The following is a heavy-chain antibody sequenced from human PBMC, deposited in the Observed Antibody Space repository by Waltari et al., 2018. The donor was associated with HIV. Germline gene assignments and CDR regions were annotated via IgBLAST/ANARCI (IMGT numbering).Heavy chain of an antibody. CDR3: ARVAYDISGYYLDY. CDR1: GFTFSAHY. CDR2: ISSSGGTT. V-gene: IGHV3-11*01. Sequence: QVQLVKSGGGLVKPGGSLRLSCGASGFTFSAHYLSWIRQAPGKGLEWVAYISSSGGTTYYADSVQGRFTISRNNADNSLFLQMDRLRAEDSALYYCARVAYDISGYYLDYWGQGSLVAVSS. J-gene: IGHJ4*02. D-gene: IGHD3-22*01.